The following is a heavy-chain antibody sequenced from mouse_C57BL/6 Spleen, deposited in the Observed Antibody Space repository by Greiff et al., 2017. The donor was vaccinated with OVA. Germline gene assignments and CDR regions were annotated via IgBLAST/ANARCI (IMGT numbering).Heavy chain of an antibody. CDR3: ARKGYYDYDGHYAMDY. Sequence: QVQLQQPGAELVRPGTSVKLSCKASGYTFTSYWMHWVKQRPGQGLEWIGVIDPSDSYTNYNQKFKGKATLTVDTSSSTAYMQLSSLTSEDSAVYYCARKGYYDYDGHYAMDYWGQGTSVTVSS. D-gene: IGHD2-4*01. J-gene: IGHJ4*01. V-gene: IGHV1-59*01. CDR1: GYTFTSYW. CDR2: IDPSDSYT.